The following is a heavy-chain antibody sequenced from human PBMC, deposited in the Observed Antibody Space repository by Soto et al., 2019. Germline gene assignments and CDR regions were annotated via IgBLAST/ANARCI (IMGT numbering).Heavy chain of an antibody. D-gene: IGHD3-3*01. V-gene: IGHV2-5*02. CDR1: GFSLSTSGVG. Sequence: QITLKESGPTLVKPTQTLTLTCTFSGFSLSTSGVGVGWIRQPPGKALEWLVLIYWDDDKRYSPSLKSRLTITKDTSKNQVVLTMTNMDPVDTATYYCAHMGSGYYLLAEYFQHWGQGTLVTVSS. CDR2: IYWDDDK. J-gene: IGHJ1*01. CDR3: AHMGSGYYLLAEYFQH.